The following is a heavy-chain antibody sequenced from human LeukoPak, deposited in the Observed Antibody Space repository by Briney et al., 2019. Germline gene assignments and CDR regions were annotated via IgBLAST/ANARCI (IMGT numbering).Heavy chain of an antibody. Sequence: SEILSLTCTVSGGSISSYYWSWIRQPPGKGLEWIGYIYYSGSTNYNPSLKSRVTISVDTSKNQFSLKLSSVTAADTAVYYCLRDLNAGDAFDIWGQGTMVTVSS. D-gene: IGHD3-10*01. CDR1: GGSISSYY. V-gene: IGHV4-59*01. CDR3: LRDLNAGDAFDI. J-gene: IGHJ3*02. CDR2: IYYSGST.